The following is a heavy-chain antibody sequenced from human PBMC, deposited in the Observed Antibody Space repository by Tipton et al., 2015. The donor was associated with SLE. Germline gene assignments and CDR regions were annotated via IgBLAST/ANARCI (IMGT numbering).Heavy chain of an antibody. J-gene: IGHJ3*01. D-gene: IGHD1-1*01. Sequence: GSLRLSCAASGFSFSNKAFTWVRQSPGKGLEWVSSISGSGSAGYTDSVKGRFTASRDNSRNTLYLQMNSLRAEDTAVYYCAKYLATSGMSPYAFDVWGQGTRVTVSS. CDR1: GFSFSNKA. CDR3: AKYLATSGMSPYAFDV. CDR2: ISGSGSA. V-gene: IGHV3-23*01.